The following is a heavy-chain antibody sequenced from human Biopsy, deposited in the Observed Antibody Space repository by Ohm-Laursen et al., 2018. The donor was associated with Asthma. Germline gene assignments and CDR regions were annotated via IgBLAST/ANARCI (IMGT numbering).Heavy chain of an antibody. Sequence: SAKVSCKASGGTFNSDAISWVRQAPGQGLEWMGGIIPIFGTPSYAQNFQSRLTITADDSTSTVYMELSSLRSEDTAMYYCAGSYCGGDCFSPFDYWGQGTLVTVSS. V-gene: IGHV1-69*13. J-gene: IGHJ4*02. D-gene: IGHD2-21*01. CDR2: IIPIFGTP. CDR1: GGTFNSDA. CDR3: AGSYCGGDCFSPFDY.